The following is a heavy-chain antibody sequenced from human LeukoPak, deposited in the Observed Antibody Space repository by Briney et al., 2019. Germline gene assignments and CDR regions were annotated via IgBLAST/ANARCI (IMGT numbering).Heavy chain of an antibody. V-gene: IGHV3-48*01. CDR1: GFTFSSYS. Sequence: PGGSLRLSCAASGFTFSSYSMNWVRQAPGKGLEWVSYISSSSSTIYYADSVKGRFTISRDNAKNSLYLQMNSLRAEDTAVYYCARSTTGSWDYYGMDVWGQGTTVTVSS. CDR3: ARSTTGSWDYYGMDV. J-gene: IGHJ6*02. D-gene: IGHD1-14*01. CDR2: ISSSSSTI.